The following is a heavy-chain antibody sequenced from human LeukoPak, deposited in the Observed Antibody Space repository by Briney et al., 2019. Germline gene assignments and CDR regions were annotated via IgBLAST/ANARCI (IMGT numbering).Heavy chain of an antibody. D-gene: IGHD3-3*01. CDR1: GGSISSGSYY. V-gene: IGHV4-61*02. J-gene: IGHJ6*02. Sequence: SQTLSLTCTVSGGSISSGSYYWSWIRQPAGKGLEWIGRIYTSGSTNYNPSLESRVTISVDTSKNQFSLKLSSVTAADTAVYYCARGGGRDFWSGYYRPYYYGMDVWGQGTTVTVSS. CDR2: IYTSGST. CDR3: ARGGGRDFWSGYYRPYYYGMDV.